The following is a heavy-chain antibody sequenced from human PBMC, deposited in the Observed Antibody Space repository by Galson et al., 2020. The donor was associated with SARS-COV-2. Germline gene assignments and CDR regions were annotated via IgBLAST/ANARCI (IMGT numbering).Heavy chain of an antibody. CDR2: INGDGSDT. CDR3: ARELVTGAFLEWYYWLDP. Sequence: PGGSLRLSCGASGFTFRSYWMHWVRQAPGNGLVWAARINGDGSDTNYADSVKGRFTIYRDNAKNTVYLEMNSLRAEDTAVYYCARELVTGAFLEWYYWLDPWGQGTLVTVSS. CDR1: GFTFRSYW. D-gene: IGHD3-3*01. V-gene: IGHV3-74*01. J-gene: IGHJ5*02.